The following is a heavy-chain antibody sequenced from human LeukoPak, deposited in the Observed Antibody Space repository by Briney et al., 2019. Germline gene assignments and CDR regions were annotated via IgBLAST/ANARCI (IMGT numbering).Heavy chain of an antibody. D-gene: IGHD6-19*01. CDR3: AREAGYSSGWYPGY. Sequence: ASVKVSCKASGGTFSSYAISWVRQAPGQGLEWMGGIIPIFSTANYAQKFQGRVTITADESTSTAYMELSSLRSEDTAVYYCAREAGYSSGWYPGYWGQGTLVTVSS. CDR2: IIPIFSTA. V-gene: IGHV1-69*13. CDR1: GGTFSSYA. J-gene: IGHJ4*02.